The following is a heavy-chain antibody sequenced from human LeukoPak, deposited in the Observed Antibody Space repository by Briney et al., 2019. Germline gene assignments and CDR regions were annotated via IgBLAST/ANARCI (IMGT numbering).Heavy chain of an antibody. D-gene: IGHD2-2*01. V-gene: IGHV1-2*02. J-gene: IGHJ4*02. Sequence: ASVKVSCKASGNTFTGYYMHGGGQALGQGLEGMGWINPNSGGTNYAQKFQGRVTMTRDTSISTAYTELSRLRSDDTAVYYCARSEYQLPNDYWGQGTLVTVSS. CDR1: GNTFTGYY. CDR3: ARSEYQLPNDY. CDR2: INPNSGGT.